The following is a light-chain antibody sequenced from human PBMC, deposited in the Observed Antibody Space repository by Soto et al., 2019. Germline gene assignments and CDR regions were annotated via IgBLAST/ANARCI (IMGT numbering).Light chain of an antibody. V-gene: IGKV3-20*01. Sequence: EIVLTQSPATLSLSPGERATLSCRASQSVSSYLAWYQQKPGQAPRLLIYGASSRATGIQDRFSGSGSGTDFILTIRRLEPEDFAVYYCKQYGSSPWTFGQGTKVDIK. CDR1: QSVSSY. J-gene: IGKJ1*01. CDR2: GAS. CDR3: KQYGSSPWT.